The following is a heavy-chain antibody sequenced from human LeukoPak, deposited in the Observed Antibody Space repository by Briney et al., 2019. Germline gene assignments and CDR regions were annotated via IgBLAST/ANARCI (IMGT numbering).Heavy chain of an antibody. V-gene: IGHV4-30-4*01. J-gene: IGHJ4*02. CDR3: AVGTTTVTKVNTY. Sequence: SETLSLTCTVSGGSINSGGFYWTWIRQPPGKGLEWIGYIYYSGSTYYNPSLESRVTISLDTSKNQFSLRMISVTDADTAVYYCAVGTTTVTKVNTYWGQGTLVTVSS. CDR1: GGSINSGGFY. D-gene: IGHD4-17*01. CDR2: IYYSGST.